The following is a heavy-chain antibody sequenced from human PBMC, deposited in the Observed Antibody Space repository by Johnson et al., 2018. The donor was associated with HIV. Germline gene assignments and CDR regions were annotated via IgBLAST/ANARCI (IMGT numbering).Heavy chain of an antibody. CDR1: GFTFSSYG. D-gene: IGHD6-13*01. CDR2: ISYDGSNK. Sequence: QVQLVESGGGLVQPGGSLRLSCAASGFTFSSYGMHWVRQAPGKGLEWVAVISYDGSNKYYADSVKGRFTISRDNSKNTLYLQMNSLRAEDTAVYYCAKGHCIAAAGVGAACHAFDIWGQGTMVTVSS. CDR3: AKGHCIAAAGVGAACHAFDI. J-gene: IGHJ3*02. V-gene: IGHV3-30*18.